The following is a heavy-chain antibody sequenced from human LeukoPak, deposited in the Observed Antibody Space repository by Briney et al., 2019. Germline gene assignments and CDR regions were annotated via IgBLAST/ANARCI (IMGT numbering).Heavy chain of an antibody. J-gene: IGHJ4*02. CDR2: IKSKTDGGTT. CDR1: GFTFSNAW. D-gene: IGHD6-6*01. Sequence: GGSLRLSCAASGFTFSNAWMSWVRQAPGKGLEWVGRIKSKTDGGTTDYAAPVKGRFTISRDDSKNTLYPQMNSLKTEDTAVYYCTTATRSIAARTNPPSTDYWGQGTLVTVSS. V-gene: IGHV3-15*01. CDR3: TTATRSIAARTNPPSTDY.